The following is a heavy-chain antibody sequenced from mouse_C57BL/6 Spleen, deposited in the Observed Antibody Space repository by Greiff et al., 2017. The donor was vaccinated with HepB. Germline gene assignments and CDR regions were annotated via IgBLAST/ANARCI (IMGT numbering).Heavy chain of an antibody. CDR1: GFTFSDYG. D-gene: IGHD4-1*01. CDR2: ISSGSSTI. CDR3: ARPKTGTDYAMDY. V-gene: IGHV5-17*01. Sequence: EVHLVESGGGLVKPGGSLKLSCAASGFTFSDYGMHWVRQAPEKGLEWVAYISSGSSTIYYADTVKGRFTISRDNAKNTLFLQMTSLRSEDTAMYYCARPKTGTDYAMDYWGQGTSVTVSS. J-gene: IGHJ4*01.